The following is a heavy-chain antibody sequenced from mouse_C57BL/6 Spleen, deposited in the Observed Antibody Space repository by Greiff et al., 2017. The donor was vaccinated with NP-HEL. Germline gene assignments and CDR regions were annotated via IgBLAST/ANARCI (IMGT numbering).Heavy chain of an antibody. CDR2: INPNNGGT. CDR3: AREGTRRDYFDY. J-gene: IGHJ2*01. D-gene: IGHD3-3*01. Sequence: EVQLQQSGPELVKPGASVKISCKASGYTFTDYYMNWVKQSHGKSLEWIGDINPNNGGTSYNQKFKGKATLNVDKSSSTAYMELRSLTSEDSAVYYCAREGTRRDYFDYWGQGTTLTVSS. CDR1: GYTFTDYY. V-gene: IGHV1-26*01.